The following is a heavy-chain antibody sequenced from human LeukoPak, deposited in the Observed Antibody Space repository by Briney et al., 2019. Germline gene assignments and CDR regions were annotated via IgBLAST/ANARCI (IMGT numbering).Heavy chain of an antibody. CDR2: ISSSGSTI. J-gene: IGHJ6*04. V-gene: IGHV3-11*01. CDR1: GFTFSDYS. D-gene: IGHD2-2*01. CDR3: AREHLDCSSTSCPPTYYYYGMYV. Sequence: GGSLRLSCAASGFTFSDYSMSWIRQAPGKGLEWVSYISSSGSTIYYADSVKGRFTIPRDNAKSSLYLQMNSLRAEDTAVYYCAREHLDCSSTSCPPTYYYYGMYVGGEGTTATVSS.